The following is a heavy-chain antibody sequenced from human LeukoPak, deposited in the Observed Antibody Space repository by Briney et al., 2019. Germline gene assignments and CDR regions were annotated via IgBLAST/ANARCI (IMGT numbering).Heavy chain of an antibody. D-gene: IGHD2-15*01. Sequence: ASPKVSCKTSGYTFISYGISWLRQAPGQGIEWMGWISANKGDTEYAQKFQGRLTVTRDTSTSTAYMELKRLKSDDTAVYYCARADIIVVAGATPVGSAFEYWGQGTLITVS. CDR3: ARADIIVVAGATPVGSAFEY. CDR1: GYTFISYG. V-gene: IGHV1-18*01. J-gene: IGHJ4*02. CDR2: ISANKGDT.